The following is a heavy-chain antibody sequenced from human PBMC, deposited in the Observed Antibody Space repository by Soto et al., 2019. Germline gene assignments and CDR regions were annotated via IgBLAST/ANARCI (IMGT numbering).Heavy chain of an antibody. CDR3: ARATGNYYLGTYFDY. Sequence: GGSLRLSCAASGFTFSSYWMHWVRQAPGKGLVWVSRINSDGSSTSYADSVKGRFTISRDNAKNTLYLQMNSLRAEDTAVYYCARATGNYYLGTYFDYWGQGTLVTVSS. J-gene: IGHJ4*02. V-gene: IGHV3-74*01. CDR1: GFTFSSYW. D-gene: IGHD1-26*01. CDR2: INSDGSST.